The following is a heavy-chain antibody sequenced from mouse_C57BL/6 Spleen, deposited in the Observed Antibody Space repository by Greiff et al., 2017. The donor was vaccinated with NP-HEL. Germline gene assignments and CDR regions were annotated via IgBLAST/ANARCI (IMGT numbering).Heavy chain of an antibody. CDR2: INPSSGYT. Sequence: VQGVESGAELAKPGASVKLSCKASGYTFTSYWMHWVKQRPGQGLEWIGYINPSSGYTKYNQKFKDKATLTADKSSSTAYMQLSSLTYEDSAVDYCARGGLGLGAWFAYWGQGTLVTVSA. CDR1: GYTFTSYW. J-gene: IGHJ3*01. D-gene: IGHD4-1*01. CDR3: ARGGLGLGAWFAY. V-gene: IGHV1-7*01.